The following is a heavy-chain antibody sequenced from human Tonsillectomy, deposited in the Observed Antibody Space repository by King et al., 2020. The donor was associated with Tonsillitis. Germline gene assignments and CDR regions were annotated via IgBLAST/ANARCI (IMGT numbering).Heavy chain of an antibody. CDR1: GGSISSSSYY. Sequence: VQLQESGPGLVKPSETLSLTCTVSGGSISSSSYYWGWIRQPPGKGLEWIGSIYYSGSTYYNPSLKSRVTISVDTSKNQFSLKLSSVTAADTAVYYCARHSNDILTGYYPAFDIWGQGTMVTVSS. J-gene: IGHJ3*02. V-gene: IGHV4-39*01. D-gene: IGHD3-9*01. CDR2: IYYSGST. CDR3: ARHSNDILTGYYPAFDI.